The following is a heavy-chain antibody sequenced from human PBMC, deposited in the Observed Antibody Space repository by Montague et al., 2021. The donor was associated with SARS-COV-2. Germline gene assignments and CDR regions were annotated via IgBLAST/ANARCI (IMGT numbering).Heavy chain of an antibody. CDR3: ARGGPYSGGCFGVDYSYRMGL. Sequence: TLSLTCTVSGGSISSGDYYWSWIRQHPGKGLEWIGYIYYSGSTYYNPSLKSRVTISVDTSKNQFSLKLSSVTAADTAVYYCARGGPYSGGCFGVDYSYRMGLWGPGTTGT. CDR1: GGSISSGDYY. V-gene: IGHV4-31*03. CDR2: IYYSGST. D-gene: IGHD6-19*01. J-gene: IGHJ6*02.